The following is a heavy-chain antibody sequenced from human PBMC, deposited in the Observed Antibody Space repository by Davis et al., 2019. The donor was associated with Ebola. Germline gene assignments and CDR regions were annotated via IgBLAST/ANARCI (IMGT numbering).Heavy chain of an antibody. CDR3: ARVNAMTGYSRFDS. J-gene: IGHJ5*01. CDR1: GFTFGDYA. Sequence: GESLKISCAASGFTFGDYAMTWVRQAPGKGLEWVSGINWNGGSSGYADSVKGRFTISRDNAKNSLFLQMNSLRAEDTAFYHCARVNAMTGYSRFDSWGQGTLVTVSS. D-gene: IGHD3-9*01. V-gene: IGHV3-20*01. CDR2: INWNGGSS.